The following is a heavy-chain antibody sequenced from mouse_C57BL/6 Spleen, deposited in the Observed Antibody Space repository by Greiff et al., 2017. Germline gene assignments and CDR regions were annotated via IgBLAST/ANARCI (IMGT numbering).Heavy chain of an antibody. D-gene: IGHD4-1*01. J-gene: IGHJ1*03. V-gene: IGHV1-69*01. CDR3: ARTGTGDWYFDV. CDR1: GYTFTGYW. CDR2: IDPSDSYT. Sequence: QVQLQQSGAELMKPGASVKLSCKATGYTFTGYWIEWVKQRPGQGLEWIGEIDPSDSYTNYNQKFKGKSTLTVDKSSSTAYMQLSSLTSEDSAVYYCARTGTGDWYFDVWGTGTTVTVSS.